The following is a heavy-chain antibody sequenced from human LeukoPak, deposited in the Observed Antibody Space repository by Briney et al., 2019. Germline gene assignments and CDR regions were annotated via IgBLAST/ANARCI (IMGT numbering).Heavy chain of an antibody. J-gene: IGHJ5*02. CDR2: IYYSGST. CDR3: ARQGIAAAGSEWFDP. V-gene: IGHV4-39*01. CDR1: GGSISSSSYY. Sequence: PSETLSLTCTVSGGSISSSSYYWSWIRQPPGKGLEWIGSIYYSGSTYYNPSLKSRVTISVDTSKNQFSLKLSSVTAADTAVYYCARQGIAAAGSEWFDPWGQGTLVTVSS. D-gene: IGHD6-13*01.